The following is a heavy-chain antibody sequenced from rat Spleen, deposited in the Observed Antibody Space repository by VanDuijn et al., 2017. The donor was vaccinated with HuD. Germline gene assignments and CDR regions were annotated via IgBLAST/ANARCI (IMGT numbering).Heavy chain of an antibody. CDR1: GFTFSNYG. V-gene: IGHV5-29*01. Sequence: EVQLVESGGGLVQPGRSMKLSCAASGFTFSNYGMAWVRQAPKKGLEWVAYISYDGSSTYYRDSVRARFTISRDNAKSTLYLHMDSLRSEDTATYYCARQAWGVNYFDYWGQGVMVTVSS. D-gene: IGHD5-1*01. CDR3: ARQAWGVNYFDY. J-gene: IGHJ2*01. CDR2: ISYDGSST.